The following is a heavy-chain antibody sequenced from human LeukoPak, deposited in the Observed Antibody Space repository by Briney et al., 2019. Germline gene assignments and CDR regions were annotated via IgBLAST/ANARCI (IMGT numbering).Heavy chain of an antibody. J-gene: IGHJ4*02. V-gene: IGHV3-21*01. CDR2: MSSSSSYI. CDR1: GFTFSSYS. CDR3: ARHGYKPPSGLIDGSFDY. Sequence: PGGPLRLSCAASGFTFSSYSMNWVRQAPGKGLEWVSSMSSSSSYIYYADSVKGRFTISRDNAKNSLYLQMNSLRAEDTAVYYCARHGYKPPSGLIDGSFDYWGQGTLVTVSS. D-gene: IGHD5-18*01.